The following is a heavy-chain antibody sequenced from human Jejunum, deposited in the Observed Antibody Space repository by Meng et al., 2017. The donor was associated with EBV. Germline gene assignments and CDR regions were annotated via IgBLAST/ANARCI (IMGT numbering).Heavy chain of an antibody. CDR1: GGTFSNYA. Sequence: QVQRGQSGAEVKKPGSSVKVSGKASGGTFSNYAFSWVRQAPGQGLEWMGGVIPIFATANYAQRFQGRVTITADKSTSTAYMELRSLRSEDTAVYYCARSSGGVVADYFDYWGQGTLVTVSS. CDR2: VIPIFATA. J-gene: IGHJ4*02. V-gene: IGHV1-69*06. D-gene: IGHD3-16*02. CDR3: ARSSGGVVADYFDY.